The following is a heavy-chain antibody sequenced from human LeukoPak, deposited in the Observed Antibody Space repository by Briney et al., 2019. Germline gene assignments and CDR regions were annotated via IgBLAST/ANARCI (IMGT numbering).Heavy chain of an antibody. CDR3: AKGPGWLRDSEA. D-gene: IGHD5-12*01. V-gene: IGHV3-30*18. CDR2: ISYDGSYK. J-gene: IGHJ4*02. CDR1: GFAYGGSG. Sequence: GGSLRLSCAASGFAYGGSGMHALRQAPDKGLEWVAVISYDGSYKNYADSVKGRFTISRDNSKNTLYLQMSSLRAEDTAVYYCAKGPGWLRDSEAWGQGTVVTVSS.